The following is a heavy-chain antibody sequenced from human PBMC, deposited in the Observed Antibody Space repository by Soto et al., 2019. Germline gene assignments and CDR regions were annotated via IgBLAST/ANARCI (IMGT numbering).Heavy chain of an antibody. CDR1: GGSISSYY. CDR2: IYYSGST. CDR3: ARLHNYGAYMDY. V-gene: IGHV4-59*01. J-gene: IGHJ4*02. Sequence: PSETLSLTCTVSGGSISSYYWSCIRQPPGKGLEWIGYIYYSGSTNYNPSLKSRVTISVDTSRIQFSLKLSSVAAADTAVYYCARLHNYGAYMDYWGQGTLVTVSS. D-gene: IGHD4-17*01.